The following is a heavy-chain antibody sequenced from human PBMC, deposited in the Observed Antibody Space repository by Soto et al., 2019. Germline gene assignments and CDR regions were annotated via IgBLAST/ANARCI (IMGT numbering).Heavy chain of an antibody. Sequence: ASVKVSCKASGYTFTGYYMHWVRQAPGQGLEWMGWINPNSGGTNYAQKFQGWVTMTRDTSISTAYMELSKLRSDDTAVYYCARAAAAGTWFAVYYGMDVWGQGTTVTVSS. J-gene: IGHJ6*02. CDR2: INPNSGGT. CDR1: GYTFTGYY. CDR3: ARAAAAGTWFAVYYGMDV. V-gene: IGHV1-2*04. D-gene: IGHD6-13*01.